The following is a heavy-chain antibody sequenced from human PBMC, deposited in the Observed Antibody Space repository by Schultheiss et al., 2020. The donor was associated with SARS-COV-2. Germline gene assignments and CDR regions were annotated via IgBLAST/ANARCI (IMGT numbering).Heavy chain of an antibody. D-gene: IGHD1-1*01. CDR1: GFTFDDYA. Sequence: GGSLRLSCAASGFTFDDYAMHWVRQAPGKGLEWVAVISYDGSNKYYADSVKGRFTISRDNAKNSLYLQMNSLRAEDTAVYYCARRVNDGRWFDPWGQGTLVTVSS. CDR2: ISYDGSNK. CDR3: ARRVNDGRWFDP. V-gene: IGHV3-30*04. J-gene: IGHJ5*02.